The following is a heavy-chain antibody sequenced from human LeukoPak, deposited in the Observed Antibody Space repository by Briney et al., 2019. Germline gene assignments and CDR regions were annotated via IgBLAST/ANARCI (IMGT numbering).Heavy chain of an antibody. Sequence: QPGGSLRLSCAASGFTVGSNYMSWVRQAPGKGLEWVSVIYSGGNTYYADSVKGRFTISRDNSKNTLYLQMNSLRAEDTAVYYCARGPYFGSIDYWGQGTLVTVSS. D-gene: IGHD2/OR15-2a*01. V-gene: IGHV3-53*01. CDR3: ARGPYFGSIDY. CDR2: IYSGGNT. CDR1: GFTVGSNY. J-gene: IGHJ4*02.